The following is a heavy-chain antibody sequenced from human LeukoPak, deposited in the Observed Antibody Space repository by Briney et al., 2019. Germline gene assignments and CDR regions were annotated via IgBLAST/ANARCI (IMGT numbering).Heavy chain of an antibody. V-gene: IGHV4-39*01. CDR1: GGSISSSSYY. CDR2: IYYSGST. D-gene: IGHD1-26*01. J-gene: IGHJ4*02. Sequence: SETLSLTCTVSGGSISSSSYYWGWIRQPPGKGLEWIGSIYYSGSTYYNPSLKSRVTISVDTSKNQFSVNLSSVTAADAAVYYCASTGVGASSSDFDYWGQGTLVTVSS. CDR3: ASTGVGASSSDFDY.